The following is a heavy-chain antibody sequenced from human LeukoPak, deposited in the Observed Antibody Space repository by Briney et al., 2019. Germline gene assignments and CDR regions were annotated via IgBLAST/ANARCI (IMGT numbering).Heavy chain of an antibody. D-gene: IGHD1-14*01. Sequence: PGGSLRLSCAASGITFSRTGMHWVRQAPGKGLEWVAVIWNDGSNKYYADSVKGRFTISRDNSKNTLYLQMNSLRAEDTAVYYCATAPNQPTYGMDVWGQGTTVTVSS. J-gene: IGHJ6*02. CDR1: GITFSRTG. CDR3: ATAPNQPTYGMDV. CDR2: IWNDGSNK. V-gene: IGHV3-33*03.